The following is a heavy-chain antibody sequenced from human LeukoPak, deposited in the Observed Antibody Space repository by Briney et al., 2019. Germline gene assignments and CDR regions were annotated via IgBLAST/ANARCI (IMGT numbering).Heavy chain of an antibody. V-gene: IGHV3-7*01. CDR2: IKQDGSEK. Sequence: TGGSLRLSCAASGFTFSSYWMSWVRQAPGKGLEWVANIKQDGSEKFCVDSVKGRFTISRDNAKNSLYLQMNSLRAEDTAVYYCAKHSQTFYYGSGSYSYGMDVWGQGTTVSVSS. CDR1: GFTFSSYW. D-gene: IGHD3-10*01. CDR3: AKHSQTFYYGSGSYSYGMDV. J-gene: IGHJ6*02.